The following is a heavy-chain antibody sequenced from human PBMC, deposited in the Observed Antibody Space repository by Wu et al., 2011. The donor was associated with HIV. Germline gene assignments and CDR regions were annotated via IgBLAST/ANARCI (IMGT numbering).Heavy chain of an antibody. J-gene: IGHJ4*02. Sequence: QVQLVQSGAEVKKPGASVRVSCQASGYTFSAYGVNWVRQAPGQELEWMGWISAYNGRTDYAQKLQGRVTMTTDTSTRTAHMELRSLRSDDTAVYFCARETGFSHFDLWGQGTLVTVSS. CDR2: ISAYNGRT. CDR1: GYTFSAYG. CDR3: ARETGFSHFDL. V-gene: IGHV1-18*01. D-gene: IGHD7-27*01.